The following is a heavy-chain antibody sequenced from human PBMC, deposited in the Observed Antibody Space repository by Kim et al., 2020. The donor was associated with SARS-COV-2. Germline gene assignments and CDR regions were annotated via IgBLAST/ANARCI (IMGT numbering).Heavy chain of an antibody. CDR3: ARDGPLPSGAFDI. V-gene: IGHV4-31*03. J-gene: IGHJ3*02. Sequence: SETLSLTCTVSGGSISSGGYYWSWIRQHPGKGLEWIGYIYYSGSTYYNPSLKSRVTISVDTSKNQFSLKLSSVTAADTAVYYCARDGPLPSGAFDIWGQGTMVTVSS. CDR2: IYYSGST. CDR1: GGSISSGGYY.